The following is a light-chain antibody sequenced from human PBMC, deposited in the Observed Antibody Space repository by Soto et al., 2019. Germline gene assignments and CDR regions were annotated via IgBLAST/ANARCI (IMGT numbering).Light chain of an antibody. J-gene: IGLJ3*02. CDR2: SNN. Sequence: QSVLTQPPSASGTPGQRVTISCSGSTPNIGSNTVNWYQQHPGTAPKLLIYSNNQRPSGVPDRFSGSKSGTSASLAISGLQSGDESGYFCAAWDDSLNGWVFGGGTKLTVL. CDR1: TPNIGSNT. CDR3: AAWDDSLNGWV. V-gene: IGLV1-44*01.